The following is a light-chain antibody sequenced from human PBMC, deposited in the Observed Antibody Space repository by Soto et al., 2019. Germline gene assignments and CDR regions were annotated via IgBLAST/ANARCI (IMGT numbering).Light chain of an antibody. CDR3: SSDTSSSTRV. Sequence: ALTQPASVSGSPVQSSSISCTGTSSDVGAYDYVSWYQQHPDKAPKHMIYEVSNRPSGVSNRFSGSKSVKTATLTISGLQADDEDDYYCSSDTSSSTRVFGSG. J-gene: IGLJ1*01. CDR2: EVS. CDR1: SSDVGAYDY. V-gene: IGLV2-14*03.